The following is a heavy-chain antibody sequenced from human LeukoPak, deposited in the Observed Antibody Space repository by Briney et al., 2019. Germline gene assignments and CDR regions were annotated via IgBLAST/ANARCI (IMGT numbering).Heavy chain of an antibody. J-gene: IGHJ3*02. CDR1: GGSFSGYY. D-gene: IGHD3-16*02. CDR3: ARGIVRPKDAFDI. Sequence: PSETLSLTCAVYGGSFSGYYWSWIRQPPGKGLEWIGEINHSGSTNYNPSLKSRVTISVDTSKSQFSLKLSSVTAADTAVYYCARGIVRPKDAFDIWGQGTMVTVSS. CDR2: INHSGST. V-gene: IGHV4-34*01.